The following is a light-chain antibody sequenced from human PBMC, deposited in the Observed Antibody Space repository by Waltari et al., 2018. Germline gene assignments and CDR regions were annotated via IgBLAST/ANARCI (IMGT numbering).Light chain of an antibody. CDR3: QQYGSSPRT. V-gene: IGKV3-20*01. J-gene: IGKJ2*01. CDR1: QRVSSY. CDR2: AAS. Sequence: EIVLTQSPGTLSLSPGERATLSCRASQRVSSYLAWYPQRPGQAPRLLIYAASSRATVIPDKFSGSGSGTDVTLTISRVEPEDFAMYYCQQYGSSPRTFGQGTKLEI.